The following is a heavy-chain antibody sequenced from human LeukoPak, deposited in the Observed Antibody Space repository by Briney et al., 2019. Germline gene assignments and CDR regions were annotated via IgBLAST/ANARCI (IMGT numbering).Heavy chain of an antibody. CDR2: ISYDGSKK. Sequence: GGSLRLSCAASEFTFSNYGIHWVRQAPGKGLEWVSVISYDGSKKYYADSVKGRFSISRDNSKNTLYVQMDSLRPEDTAVYYCATERSGRGSLFYYGSGSFYGFAYWGQGTLVTVSS. CDR1: EFTFSNYG. J-gene: IGHJ4*02. D-gene: IGHD3-10*01. V-gene: IGHV3-30*03. CDR3: ATERSGRGSLFYYGSGSFYGFAY.